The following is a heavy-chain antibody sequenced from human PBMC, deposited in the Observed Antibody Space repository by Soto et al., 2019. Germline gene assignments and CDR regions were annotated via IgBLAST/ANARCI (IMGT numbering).Heavy chain of an antibody. CDR3: AREAVAGTTDY. Sequence: PSETLSLTCTVSGGSISSYYWSWIRQPPGKGLEWIGYIYYSGSTSYNPSLKSRVTISVDTSKNQFSLKLSSVTAADTAVYYCAREAVAGTTDYWGQGTLVTVSS. CDR1: GGSISSYY. V-gene: IGHV4-59*01. D-gene: IGHD6-19*01. CDR2: IYYSGST. J-gene: IGHJ4*02.